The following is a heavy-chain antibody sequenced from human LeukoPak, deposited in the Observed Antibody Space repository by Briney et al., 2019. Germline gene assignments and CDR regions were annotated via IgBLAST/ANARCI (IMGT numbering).Heavy chain of an antibody. CDR3: AKGQLRYFDWLIDY. CDR1: KFTFSTFS. D-gene: IGHD3-9*01. Sequence: GGSLRLSCAASKFTFSTFSMSWVRQAPGKGLEWVSSISGSGGYTYYADSVKGRFTISRDNSKNTLFLQMNSLRAEDTAVYYCAKGQLRYFDWLIDYWGQGTLVTVSS. J-gene: IGHJ4*02. V-gene: IGHV3-23*01. CDR2: ISGSGGYT.